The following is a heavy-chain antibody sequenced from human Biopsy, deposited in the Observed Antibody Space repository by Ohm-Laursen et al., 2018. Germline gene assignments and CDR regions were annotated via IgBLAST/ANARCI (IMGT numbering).Heavy chain of an antibody. CDR1: GFTFGHYA. CDR2: IWYDGTNE. J-gene: IGHJ2*01. Sequence: RSLTLSCTASGFTFGHYAMHWVRQAPGKGLEWLSLIWYDGTNEDYADSVKGRFTISRDNSKNTLYLQINTLTLEDTAFYYCVRGLSSGWYGYFDVWGRGTLVTVSS. CDR3: VRGLSSGWYGYFDV. V-gene: IGHV3-33*04. D-gene: IGHD6-19*01.